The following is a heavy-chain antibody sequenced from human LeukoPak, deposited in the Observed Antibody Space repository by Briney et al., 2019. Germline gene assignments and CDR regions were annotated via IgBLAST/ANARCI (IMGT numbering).Heavy chain of an antibody. CDR2: ISSSTSNI. J-gene: IGHJ4*02. Sequence: GGSLRLSCTGSGFIFNSYGINWVRQAPGKGLEWVAYISSSTSNIFYADSVKGRFTISRDRAKDSVLLQMNSLRVEDTALCFCARDGVMAETPFYDSWGQGALVTVSS. CDR1: GFIFNSYG. CDR3: ARDGVMAETPFYDS. D-gene: IGHD2-21*01. V-gene: IGHV3-48*01.